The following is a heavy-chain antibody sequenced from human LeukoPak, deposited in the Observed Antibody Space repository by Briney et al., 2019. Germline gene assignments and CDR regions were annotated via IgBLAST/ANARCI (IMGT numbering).Heavy chain of an antibody. V-gene: IGHV3-66*01. J-gene: IGHJ6*02. CDR1: GLTVSGNY. CDR3: ARDVGLGRKKNYYYYGMDV. Sequence: GGSLRLSCAASGLTVSGNYMSWVRQAPGKGLEWVSVIYSGGSTYYADSVKGRFTISRDNSKNTLYLQMNSLRAEDTAVYYCARDVGLGRKKNYYYYGMDVWGQGATVTVSS. CDR2: IYSGGST.